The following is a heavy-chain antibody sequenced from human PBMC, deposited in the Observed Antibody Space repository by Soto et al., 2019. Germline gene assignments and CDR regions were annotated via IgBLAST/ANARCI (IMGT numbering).Heavy chain of an antibody. CDR2: IRISSSNI. CDR1: GFNLSSYH. D-gene: IGHD4-17*01. J-gene: IGHJ6*02. V-gene: IGHV3-48*03. Sequence: EVQLVESGGGLVQPGGSLRLSCVASGFNLSSYHMDWVRQAPGKGLEWISYIRISSSNIYYADSVKGRFIISRDNAKNSLYLQMDSLRAEDTAVYYCARDGTTGTTNYHYAMDVWGQGTTVTVSS. CDR3: ARDGTTGTTNYHYAMDV.